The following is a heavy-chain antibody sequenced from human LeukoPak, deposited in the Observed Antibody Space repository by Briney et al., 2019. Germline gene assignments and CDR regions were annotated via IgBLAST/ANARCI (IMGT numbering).Heavy chain of an antibody. CDR2: VYRSGGT. V-gene: IGHV4-4*02. CDR1: GDSISDKYW. J-gene: IGHJ3*01. Sequence: SETLSLTCAASGDSISDKYWWRWVRQFPDKGLEWIGEVYRSGGTSYNPSLKSRVTVSIDYSKNQFSLDLRSVTAADTAIYYCGRHANGDSSAAFDLWGQGTMVFVSS. D-gene: IGHD2-8*01. CDR3: GRHANGDSSAAFDL.